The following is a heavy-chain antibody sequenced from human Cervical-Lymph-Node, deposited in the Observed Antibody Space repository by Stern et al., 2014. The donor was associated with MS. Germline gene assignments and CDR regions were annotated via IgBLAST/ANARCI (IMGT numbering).Heavy chain of an antibody. J-gene: IGHJ4*02. Sequence: QVLLQESGPGLVKPSQTLSLTCTVSGASIKTIGYFWRWVRQPPGKGLEWIGFISHSGVTFYNETLKSRVPLSQDTSANQFSLRLTSVTAADTALYFCMRGDYWGRGILVAVSS. CDR1: GASIKTIGYF. CDR2: ISHSGVT. CDR3: MRGDY. V-gene: IGHV4-31*03.